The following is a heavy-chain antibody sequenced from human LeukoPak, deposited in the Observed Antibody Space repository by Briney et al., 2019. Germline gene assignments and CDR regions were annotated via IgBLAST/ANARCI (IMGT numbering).Heavy chain of an antibody. CDR3: ARVKEASAFDI. CDR2: ISSSSSYI. Sequence: GGSLRLSCAASGSTFSSYSMNWVRQAPGKGLEGVSSISSSSSYIYYADSLKGRLTISRDNAKNSLYLQMNCLRAEDMAVYYCARVKEASAFDIWGRGTMVTVSS. V-gene: IGHV3-21*01. J-gene: IGHJ3*02. D-gene: IGHD5-12*01. CDR1: GSTFSSYS.